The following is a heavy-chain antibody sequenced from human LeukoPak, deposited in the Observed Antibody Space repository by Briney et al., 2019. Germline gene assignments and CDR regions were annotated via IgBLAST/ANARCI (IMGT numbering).Heavy chain of an antibody. J-gene: IGHJ4*02. CDR2: IYYSGST. CDR3: ARESSGYYEFDY. Sequence: SETLSLTCTVSGYSISSGYYWGWIRQPPGKGLEWIGSIYYSGSTYYNPSLKSRVTISVDTSKNQFSLKLSSVTAAGTAVYYCARESSGYYEFDYWGQGTLVTVSS. CDR1: GYSISSGYY. V-gene: IGHV4-38-2*02. D-gene: IGHD3-22*01.